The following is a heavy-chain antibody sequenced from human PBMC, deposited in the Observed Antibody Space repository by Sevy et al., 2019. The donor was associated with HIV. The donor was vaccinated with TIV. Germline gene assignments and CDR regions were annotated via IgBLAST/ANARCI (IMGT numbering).Heavy chain of an antibody. V-gene: IGHV4-30-4*01. CDR2: IYYSGST. J-gene: IGHJ5*02. CDR1: GGSISSDDYY. D-gene: IGHD1-7*01. CDR3: ARGVTGTTASEWFDP. Sequence: SETLSLTCTVSGGSISSDDYYWSWIRQPPGKGLEWTGYIYYSGSTYYNASLKSRVSISVDTSKNQFSLKLTSVTAADTAVYYCARGVTGTTASEWFDPWGQGTLVTVSS.